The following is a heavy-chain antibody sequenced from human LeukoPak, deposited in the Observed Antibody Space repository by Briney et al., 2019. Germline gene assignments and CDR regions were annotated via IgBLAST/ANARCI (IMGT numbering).Heavy chain of an antibody. Sequence: GGSLGLSCAASGFTFSDYYMSWIRQAPGKGLEWVSYISTSGSDRYYADSVKGRFTIFRDNAKNSLYLQMNSMRAEDTAIYYCARMIVMVPFFDYWGQGTLVTVSS. J-gene: IGHJ4*02. V-gene: IGHV3-11*01. D-gene: IGHD3-22*01. CDR2: ISTSGSDR. CDR3: ARMIVMVPFFDY. CDR1: GFTFSDYY.